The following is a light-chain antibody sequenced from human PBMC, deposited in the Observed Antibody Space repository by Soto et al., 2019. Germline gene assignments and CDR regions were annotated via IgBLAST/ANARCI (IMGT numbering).Light chain of an antibody. J-gene: IGLJ1*01. V-gene: IGLV2-14*01. CDR3: SSYTNSSTLNYV. Sequence: QSVLTQPASVSGSPGQSITISCTGTSSDVGGYNYVSWYQQHPGKAPKLMIYDVSNRPSGVSNRFSGSKSGNTASLTISGLQAEDDAEYYCSSYTNSSTLNYVFGTATRSPS. CDR1: SSDVGGYNY. CDR2: DVS.